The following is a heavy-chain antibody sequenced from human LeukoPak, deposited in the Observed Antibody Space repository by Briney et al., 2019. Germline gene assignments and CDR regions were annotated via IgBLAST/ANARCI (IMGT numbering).Heavy chain of an antibody. CDR1: GFTFSSYA. D-gene: IGHD5-12*01. V-gene: IGHV3-23*01. J-gene: IGHJ4*02. CDR3: AENGPALDLRGY. CDR2: ISGSGGST. Sequence: PGGSLRLSCAASGFTFSSYAMSWVRQAPGKGLEWVSAISGSGGSTYYADSVKGRFTISRGNSKNTLYLQMSSLRAEDTAVYYCAENGPALDLRGYWGQGTLVTVSS.